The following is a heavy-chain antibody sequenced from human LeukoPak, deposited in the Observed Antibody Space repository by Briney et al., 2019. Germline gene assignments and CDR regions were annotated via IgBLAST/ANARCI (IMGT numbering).Heavy chain of an antibody. Sequence: GGSLRLSCRVSGVTDNRNYMSWLRQATGKGLEWVSFIYSDSTHYSDSVKGRFTISRDNSKNTLYLQMNSLRAEDTAVYYCARRAGAYSHPYDYWGQGTLVTVSS. D-gene: IGHD4/OR15-4a*01. V-gene: IGHV3-53*01. J-gene: IGHJ4*02. CDR3: ARRAGAYSHPYDY. CDR2: IYSDST. CDR1: GVTDNRNY.